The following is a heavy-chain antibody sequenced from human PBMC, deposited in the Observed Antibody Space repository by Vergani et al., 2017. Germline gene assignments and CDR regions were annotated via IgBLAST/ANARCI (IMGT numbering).Heavy chain of an antibody. Sequence: QLQLQESASGLVKPSQTLSLTCAVSGGSISSGGYSWSWIRQPPGKGLEWIGYIYHSGSTYYNPSLKSRVTISVDRSKNQFSLKLSSVTAADTAVYYCARVERSGWSRGDAFDIWGQGTMVTVSS. CDR2: IYHSGST. D-gene: IGHD6-19*01. J-gene: IGHJ3*02. CDR3: ARVERSGWSRGDAFDI. CDR1: GGSISSGGYS. V-gene: IGHV4-30-2*01.